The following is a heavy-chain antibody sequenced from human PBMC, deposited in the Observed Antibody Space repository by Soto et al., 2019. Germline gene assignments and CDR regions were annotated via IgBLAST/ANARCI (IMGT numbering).Heavy chain of an antibody. CDR3: ATAPAHLYDDRGKGTRDLDY. CDR2: VHYNGGT. Sequence: QVQLQESGPGLVKPSETLSLTCTVSGGSVSGYYWSWIRQPPGKGLEWIGYVHYNGGTLYNPSLASRVTISLDTTKNHFYLGLNSLTPTDTAIDSCATAPAHLYDDRGKGTRDLDYWGQGTVVTVSS. D-gene: IGHD3-22*01. CDR1: GGSVSGYY. J-gene: IGHJ4*02. V-gene: IGHV4-59*02.